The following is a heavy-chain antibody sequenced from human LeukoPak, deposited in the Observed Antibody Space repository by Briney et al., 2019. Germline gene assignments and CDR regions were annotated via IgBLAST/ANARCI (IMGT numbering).Heavy chain of an antibody. CDR2: FNSDGRST. CDR3: ARGRYYLDS. CDR1: GFTFSTYW. D-gene: IGHD4-17*01. V-gene: IGHV3-74*01. Sequence: GGSLRLSCAASGFTFSTYWMHWVRQVPGKGLVWVSRFNSDGRSTYYANSVKGRFTISRDNAKNTLYLQMNSLRAEDTAVYYCARGRYYLDSWGQGTLVTVSS. J-gene: IGHJ4*02.